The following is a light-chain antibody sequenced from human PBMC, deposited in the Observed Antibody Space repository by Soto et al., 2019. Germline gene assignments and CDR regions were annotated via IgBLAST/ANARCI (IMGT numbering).Light chain of an antibody. CDR2: DVN. V-gene: IGLV2-11*01. CDR3: CSYAGKPTYTWV. CDR1: SSDVGGYDY. Sequence: QAVVTQPRSVSGSPGRSVTISCTGTSSDVGGYDYVSWYQQHPGKAPKLLIYDVNKRPSGVPDRFSGSKSGNTASLTVSGVQAEDEADYYCCSYAGKPTYTWVFGGGTKVNVL. J-gene: IGLJ3*02.